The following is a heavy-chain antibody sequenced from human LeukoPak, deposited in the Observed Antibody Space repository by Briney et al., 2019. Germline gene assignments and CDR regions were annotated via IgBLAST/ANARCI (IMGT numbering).Heavy chain of an antibody. J-gene: IGHJ4*02. CDR1: GFTFSTYA. Sequence: GGSLRLSCAASGFTFSTYAMSWVRQAPGKGLEWVSTLSGSGSSTYYADSVKGRFTISRDNSKNTLYLQMNSLRAEDTAVYYCAKSLRQTANYWGQGTLVTVSS. D-gene: IGHD4-17*01. CDR3: AKSLRQTANY. CDR2: LSGSGSST. V-gene: IGHV3-23*01.